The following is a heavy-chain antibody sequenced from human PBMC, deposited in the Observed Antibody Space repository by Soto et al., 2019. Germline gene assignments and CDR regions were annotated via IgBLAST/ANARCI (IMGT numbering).Heavy chain of an antibody. D-gene: IGHD4-17*01. CDR1: GGSISSSSYY. CDR2: SYYSGST. J-gene: IGHJ4*02. Sequence: QLQLQESGPGLVKPSETLSLTCTVSGGSISSSSYYWGWIRQPPGKGLEWIGSSYYSGSTYYNPSLKRRVTISVDTSQNQFSLKLSSVTAADTAVYYCARRRLGYGDYGNYFDYWGQGTLVTVSS. CDR3: ARRRLGYGDYGNYFDY. V-gene: IGHV4-39*01.